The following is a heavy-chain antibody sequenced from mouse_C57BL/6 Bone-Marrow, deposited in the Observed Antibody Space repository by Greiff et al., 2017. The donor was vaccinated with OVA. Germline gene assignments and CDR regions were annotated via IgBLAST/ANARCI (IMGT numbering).Heavy chain of an antibody. J-gene: IGHJ4*01. Sequence: GGGLVQPKGSLKLSCAASGFTFNTYAMHWVCQAPGKGLEWVARIRSKSNNYATYYADSVKDRFTISRDDSQSMLYLQMNNLKTEDTAMYYCVRGDYDYDMGAMDYWGQGTSVTVSS. D-gene: IGHD2-4*01. CDR1: GFTFNTYA. V-gene: IGHV10-3*03. CDR2: IRSKSNNYAT. CDR3: VRGDYDYDMGAMDY.